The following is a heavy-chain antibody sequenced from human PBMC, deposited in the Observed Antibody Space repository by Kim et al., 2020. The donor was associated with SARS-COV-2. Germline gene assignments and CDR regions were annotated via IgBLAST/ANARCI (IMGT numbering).Heavy chain of an antibody. J-gene: IGHJ5*02. V-gene: IGHV4-59*01. CDR2: IYYSGST. CDR1: GCSISSYY. D-gene: IGHD6-19*01. Sequence: SETLSLTCTVSGCSISSYYWSWIRQPPGKGLEWIGYIYYSGSTNYNPSLKSRVTISVDTSKNQFSLKLSSVTAADTAVYYCARGRTVSISGLFDPWGQGT. CDR3: ARGRTVSISGLFDP.